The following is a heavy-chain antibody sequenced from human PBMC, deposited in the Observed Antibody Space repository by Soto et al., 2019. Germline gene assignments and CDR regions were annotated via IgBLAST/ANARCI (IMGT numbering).Heavy chain of an antibody. CDR3: ARDISSGLFGYTVY. J-gene: IGHJ4*02. Sequence: ASVKVACKASGYTFTSYYMHWVRQARGQGLEWMGIINPSGGSTSYAKKFQGRVTMTRDTSTSTVYMELSSLRSEDTAVYYCARDISSGLFGYTVYWGQGTLVTVSS. CDR1: GYTFTSYY. V-gene: IGHV1-46*01. CDR2: INPSGGST. D-gene: IGHD3-10*02.